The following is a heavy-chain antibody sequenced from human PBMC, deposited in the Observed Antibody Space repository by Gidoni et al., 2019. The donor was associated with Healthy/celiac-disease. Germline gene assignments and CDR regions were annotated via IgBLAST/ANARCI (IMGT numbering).Heavy chain of an antibody. CDR2: IYWNVDK. J-gene: IGHJ2*01. Sequence: QITLKESGPKLVKPTQTLTLTCTFSGFSLSPSGVGVGWIRQPPGKALEWLALIYWNVDKRYSPSLKSRLTITKDTSKNQVVLTMTNMDPVDTATYYCALHSSSWYADWYFDLWGRGTLVTVSS. D-gene: IGHD6-13*01. CDR1: GFSLSPSGVG. V-gene: IGHV2-5*01. CDR3: ALHSSSWYADWYFDL.